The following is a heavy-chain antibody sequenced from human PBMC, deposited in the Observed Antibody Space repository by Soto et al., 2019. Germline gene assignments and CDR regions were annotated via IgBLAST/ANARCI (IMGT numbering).Heavy chain of an antibody. Sequence: QVQLVQSGAEVKKPGSSVKVSCKASGGTFSSYAISWVRQAPGQGLEWMGGIIPILGTANYAQKFQGRVTITADESTSTAYMELSSLRSEDTAVYYCARSRIVMGYSSGWYREDGWFDPWGQGTLVTVSS. V-gene: IGHV1-69*01. CDR1: GGTFSSYA. CDR3: ARSRIVMGYSSGWYREDGWFDP. CDR2: IIPILGTA. D-gene: IGHD6-13*01. J-gene: IGHJ5*02.